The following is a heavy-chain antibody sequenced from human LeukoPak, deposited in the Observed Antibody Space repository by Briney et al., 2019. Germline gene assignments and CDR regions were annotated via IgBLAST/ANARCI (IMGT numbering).Heavy chain of an antibody. CDR3: LRDSGYDSGWFDP. V-gene: IGHV3-73*01. J-gene: IGHJ5*02. D-gene: IGHD5-12*01. Sequence: PGGSLRLSCAASGFTFSGSAMHWVRQASGKGLEWVGRIRSKANSYATAYAASVKGRFTISRDDSKNTAYLQMNSLKTEDTAVYYCLRDSGYDSGWFDPWGQGTLVIVSS. CDR1: GFTFSGSA. CDR2: IRSKANSYAT.